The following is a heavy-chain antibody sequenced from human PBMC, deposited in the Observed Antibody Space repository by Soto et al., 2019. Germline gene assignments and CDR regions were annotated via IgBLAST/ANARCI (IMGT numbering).Heavy chain of an antibody. CDR1: GYTFTSYA. Sequence: ASVKVSCKXSGYTFTSYAMHWVRQAPGQRLEWMGWINAGNGNTKYSQKFQGRVTITRDTSASTAYMELSSLRSEDTAVYYCARAACGGDCYYFDYWGQGTLVTVSS. D-gene: IGHD2-21*02. V-gene: IGHV1-3*01. J-gene: IGHJ4*02. CDR3: ARAACGGDCYYFDY. CDR2: INAGNGNT.